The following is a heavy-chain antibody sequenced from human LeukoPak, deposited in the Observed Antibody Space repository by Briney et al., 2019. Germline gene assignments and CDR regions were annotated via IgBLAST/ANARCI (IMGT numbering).Heavy chain of an antibody. CDR3: ARDDGGDFNDAFDI. Sequence: GGSLRLSCAASGFTFSGYWMSWVRQAPGKGLEWVANIQQDGSEKYYVDSVKGRFTISRDNAKNPLYLQMNSLRAEDTAVYYCARDDGGDFNDAFDIWGQGTMVTISS. V-gene: IGHV3-7*01. CDR1: GFTFSGYW. D-gene: IGHD2-21*02. CDR2: IQQDGSEK. J-gene: IGHJ3*02.